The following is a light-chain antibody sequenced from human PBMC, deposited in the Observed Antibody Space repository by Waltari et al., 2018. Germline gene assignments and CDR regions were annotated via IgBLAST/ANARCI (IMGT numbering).Light chain of an antibody. Sequence: QSALTQPASVSGSPGQSITISCTGTSSDIGAYNYVSWFQQHPGKAPQLMIYDVNKRPSGVSNHFSGSKSGNTASLTISGLQAEDEADYYCSSYTSRSTWVFGTGTKVTVL. CDR3: SSYTSRSTWV. J-gene: IGLJ1*01. V-gene: IGLV2-14*03. CDR1: SSDIGAYNY. CDR2: DVN.